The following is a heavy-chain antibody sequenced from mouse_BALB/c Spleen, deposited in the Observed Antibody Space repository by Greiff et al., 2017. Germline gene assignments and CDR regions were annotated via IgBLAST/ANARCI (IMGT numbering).Heavy chain of an antibody. CDR2: INPSTGFT. CDR3: ARRVKGD. CDR1: GYTFTSYW. Sequence: QVQLQQSGAELAKPGASVKMSCKASGYTFTSYWMHWVKQRPGQGLEWIGYINPSTGFTEYNQKFKDKATLTADKSSSTAYMQLSSVTSEDSAVYYCARRVKGDWGQGTTLTVSS. J-gene: IGHJ2*01. D-gene: IGHD1-3*01. V-gene: IGHV1-7*01.